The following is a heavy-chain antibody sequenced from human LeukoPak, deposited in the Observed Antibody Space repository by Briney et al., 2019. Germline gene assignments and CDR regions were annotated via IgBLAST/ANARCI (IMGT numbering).Heavy chain of an antibody. V-gene: IGHV3-30*04. D-gene: IGHD3-10*02. CDR1: GFTFSNHA. Sequence: GGSLRLSCEVSGFTFSNHAMHWVRQAPGKGLEWVAVISSDGTNKYYADSVKGRFTISRDNAKNSLYLQMNSLRAEDTAVYYCAELGITMIGGVWGKGTTVTISS. J-gene: IGHJ6*04. CDR3: AELGITMIGGV. CDR2: ISSDGTNK.